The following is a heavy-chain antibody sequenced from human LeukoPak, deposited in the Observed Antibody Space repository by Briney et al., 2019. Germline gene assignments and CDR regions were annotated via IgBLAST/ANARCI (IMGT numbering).Heavy chain of an antibody. CDR2: IYYNGST. CDR1: GGSIASYY. J-gene: IGHJ3*02. V-gene: IGHV4-59*01. Sequence: SETLSLTCTVSGGSIASYYWSWIRQPPGKGLECIGYIYYNGSTKYNPSLKSRVSISVDTSKNQFSLKLSSVTAADTALYYCARHSYASGSYRRAFDIWGQGTLVTVSS. D-gene: IGHD3-10*01. CDR3: ARHSYASGSYRRAFDI.